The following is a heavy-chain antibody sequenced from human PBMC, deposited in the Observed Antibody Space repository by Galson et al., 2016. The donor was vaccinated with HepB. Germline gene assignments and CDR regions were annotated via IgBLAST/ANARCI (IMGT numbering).Heavy chain of an antibody. CDR1: GASISATNYY. CDR3: ARVWEPTDYIDS. D-gene: IGHD1-26*01. CDR2: IYHTEST. V-gene: IGHV4-39*01. Sequence: SETLSLTCTVSGASISATNYYWGWIRQPPGRGLEWIGSIYHTESTNYNPSLESRVTISVDTAKNHLTLSLNSVTAADTAVYHCARVWEPTDYIDSWGQGSLVTVSS. J-gene: IGHJ4*02.